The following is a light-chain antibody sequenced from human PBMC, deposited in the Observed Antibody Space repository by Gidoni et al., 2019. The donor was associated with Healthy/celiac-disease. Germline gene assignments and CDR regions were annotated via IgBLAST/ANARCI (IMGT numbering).Light chain of an antibody. CDR3: SSYTSSSTDVV. V-gene: IGLV2-14*01. CDR2: DVS. J-gene: IGLJ2*01. CDR1: SSDVGGYNY. Sequence: QSALTQPASVSGSPGQSITIYCTGTSSDVGGYNYVSWYQQPPGKAPKLMIYDVSNRPSGVSNRFSGSKSGNTASLTISGLQAEDEADYYCSSYTSSSTDVVFGGGTKLTVL.